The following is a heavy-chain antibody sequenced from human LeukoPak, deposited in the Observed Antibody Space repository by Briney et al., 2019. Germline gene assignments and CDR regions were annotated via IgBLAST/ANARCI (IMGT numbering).Heavy chain of an antibody. Sequence: PSETLSLXCTVSGGSISSGSYYWSWIRQPAEKGLEWIGRIYTSGSTNYNPSLKSRVTISVDTSKNQFSLKLSSVTAADTAVYYCARDYGGNPFDYWGQGTLVTVSS. CDR2: IYTSGST. D-gene: IGHD4-23*01. V-gene: IGHV4-61*02. CDR3: ARDYGGNPFDY. J-gene: IGHJ4*02. CDR1: GGSISSGSYY.